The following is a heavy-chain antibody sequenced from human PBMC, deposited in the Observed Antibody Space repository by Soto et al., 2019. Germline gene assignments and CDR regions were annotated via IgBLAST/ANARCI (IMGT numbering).Heavy chain of an antibody. J-gene: IGHJ5*02. D-gene: IGHD3-10*01. CDR2: IYYSGST. V-gene: IGHV4-31*03. CDR3: ARHSHSEFAGGNWFDP. CDR1: GGSISSGGYY. Sequence: SETLSLTCTVSGGSISSGGYYWSWIRQHPGKGLEWIGYIYYSGSTYYNPSLKSRVTISVDTSKNQFSLKLSSVTAADTAVYYCARHSHSEFAGGNWFDPWGQGTLVTVSS.